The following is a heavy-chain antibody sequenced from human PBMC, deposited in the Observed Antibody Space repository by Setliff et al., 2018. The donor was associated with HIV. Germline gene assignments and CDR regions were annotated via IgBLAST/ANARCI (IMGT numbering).Heavy chain of an antibody. CDR3: ARDPAPSSSASYFQH. J-gene: IGHJ1*01. Sequence: ASVKVSCKASGYTFTSYYMHWVRQAPGQGLEWMGIINPSSGSTTYAQKFQGRVTMTRDTSMSTVYMELSSLRSEDTAVYYCARDPAPSSSASYFQHWGQGTPVTSPQ. D-gene: IGHD6-6*01. CDR2: INPSSGST. V-gene: IGHV1-46*01. CDR1: GYTFTSYY.